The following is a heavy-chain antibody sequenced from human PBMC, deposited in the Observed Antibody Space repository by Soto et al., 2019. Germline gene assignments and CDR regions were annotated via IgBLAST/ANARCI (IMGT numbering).Heavy chain of an antibody. CDR2: IYSGGST. J-gene: IGHJ4*02. CDR3: ARQYYDSSGWYFDY. D-gene: IGHD3-22*01. Sequence: GGSLRLSCAASGFPVSSNYMSWVRQAPGKGLEWVSVIYSGGSTYYADSVKGRFTISRDNSKNTLYLQMNSLRAEDTAVYYCARQYYDSSGWYFDYWGQGTLVTVSS. CDR1: GFPVSSNY. V-gene: IGHV3-53*01.